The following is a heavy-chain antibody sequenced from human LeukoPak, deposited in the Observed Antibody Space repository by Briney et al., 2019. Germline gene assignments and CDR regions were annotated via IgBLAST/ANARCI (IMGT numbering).Heavy chain of an antibody. D-gene: IGHD1-26*01. V-gene: IGHV4-61*02. J-gene: IGHJ4*02. CDR1: DGSISSGSYY. CDR3: ARGSGSYLSY. Sequence: SETLSLTCTVPDGSISSGSYYWSWIRQPAGKGLEWIGRIYTSGSTNYNPSLKSRVTISVDTSKNQFSLKLSSVTAADTAVYYCARGSGSYLSYWGQGTLVTVSS. CDR2: IYTSGST.